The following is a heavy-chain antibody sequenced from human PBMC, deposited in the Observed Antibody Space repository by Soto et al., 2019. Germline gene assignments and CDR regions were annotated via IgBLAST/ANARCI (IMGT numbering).Heavy chain of an antibody. D-gene: IGHD3-10*01. Sequence: QVQLVESGGGVVQPGRSLRLSCGASKFAFRTYSMHWVRQAPGKGLEWVAVITYDGKQEHYADSVKGRFTISRDNSAKTLYLQMGSLRPEDPAVYSCAREDREGSYYFLDVWGKGTTVTVSS. J-gene: IGHJ6*03. CDR2: ITYDGKQE. CDR1: KFAFRTYS. V-gene: IGHV3-30*03. CDR3: AREDREGSYYFLDV.